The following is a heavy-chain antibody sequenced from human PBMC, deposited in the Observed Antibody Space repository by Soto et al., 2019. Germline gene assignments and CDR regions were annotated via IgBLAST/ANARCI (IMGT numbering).Heavy chain of an antibody. J-gene: IGHJ5*02. CDR2: ISAYNGNT. CDR1: GYTFTSYG. Sequence: ASVKVSCKASGYTFTSYGISWVRRAPGQGLEWMGWISAYNGNTNYAQKLQGRVTMTTDTSTSTAYMELRSLRSDDTAVYYCARGARRTKSGSDHLNWFDPWGQGTLVTVSS. V-gene: IGHV1-18*01. CDR3: ARGARRTKSGSDHLNWFDP. D-gene: IGHD3-22*01.